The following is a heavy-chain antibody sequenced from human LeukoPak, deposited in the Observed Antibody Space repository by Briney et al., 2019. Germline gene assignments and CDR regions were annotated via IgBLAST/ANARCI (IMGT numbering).Heavy chain of an antibody. Sequence: SETLSPTCAVYGGSFSGYYWSWIRQPPGKGLEWIGEINHSGSTNYNPSLKSQVTISVDTSKNQFSLKLSSVTAADTAVYYCARGYRYYGSGSYSNWFDPWGQGTLVTVSS. V-gene: IGHV4-34*01. CDR1: GGSFSGYY. J-gene: IGHJ5*02. D-gene: IGHD3-10*01. CDR3: ARGYRYYGSGSYSNWFDP. CDR2: INHSGST.